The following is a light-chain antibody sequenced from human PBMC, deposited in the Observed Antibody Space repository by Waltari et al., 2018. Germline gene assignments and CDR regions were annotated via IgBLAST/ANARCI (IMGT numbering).Light chain of an antibody. V-gene: IGLV1-51*01. J-gene: IGLJ2*01. CDR1: SSNLGENS. Sequence: QSVLTQRPSVSAAAGQKVTISCSGSSSNLGENSFSWYQQLPGTAPKLLIYDNNKRPSGIPDRFSGSKSGTSATLGITGLQTGDEADYYCGAGDSSLSIVLFGGGTKLTVL. CDR2: DNN. CDR3: GAGDSSLSIVL.